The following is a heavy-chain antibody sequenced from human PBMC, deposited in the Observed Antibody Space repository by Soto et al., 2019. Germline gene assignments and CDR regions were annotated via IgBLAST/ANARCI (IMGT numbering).Heavy chain of an antibody. CDR3: ARDLDSSSNWFDP. D-gene: IGHD6-6*01. CDR1: GGTFSSYA. J-gene: IGHJ5*02. CDR2: IIPIFGTA. V-gene: IGHV1-69*06. Sequence: SVKVSCKASGGTFSSYAISWVRQAPGQGLEWMGGIIPIFGTANYAQKFQGRVTITADKSTSTAYMELSSLRSEDTAVYYCARDLDSSSNWFDPWGQGTLVTVSS.